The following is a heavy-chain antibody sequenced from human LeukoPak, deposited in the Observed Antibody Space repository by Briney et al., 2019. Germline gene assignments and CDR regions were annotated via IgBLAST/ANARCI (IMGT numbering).Heavy chain of an antibody. CDR2: ISGSGGST. D-gene: IGHD4-23*01. V-gene: IGHV3-23*01. Sequence: PGGSLRLSCAASGFTFSSYGMSWVRQAPGKGLEWVSAISGSGGSTYYADSVKGRFTTSRDNSKNTLYLQMNSLRAEDTAVYYCAKESHGGNSGFDYWGQGTLVTVSS. CDR3: AKESHGGNSGFDY. J-gene: IGHJ4*02. CDR1: GFTFSSYG.